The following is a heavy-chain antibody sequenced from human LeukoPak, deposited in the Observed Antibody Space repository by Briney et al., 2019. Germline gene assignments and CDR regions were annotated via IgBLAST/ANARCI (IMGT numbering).Heavy chain of an antibody. CDR2: ISGSGGST. CDR1: GFTFSSYA. CDR3: AVDIVVVPAAGDY. J-gene: IGHJ4*02. Sequence: GGSLRLSCAASGFTFSSYAMSWVRQAPGKGLEWVSAISGSGGSTYYADSVKGRFTISRDNSKNTLYLQMNSLRAEDTAVYYCAVDIVVVPAAGDYWGQGTLVTVSS. V-gene: IGHV3-23*01. D-gene: IGHD2-2*01.